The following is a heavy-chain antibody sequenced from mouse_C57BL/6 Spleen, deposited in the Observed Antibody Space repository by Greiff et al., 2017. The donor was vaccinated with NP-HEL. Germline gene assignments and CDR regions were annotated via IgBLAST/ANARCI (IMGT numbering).Heavy chain of an antibody. J-gene: IGHJ2*01. V-gene: IGHV1-26*01. Sequence: EVQLHQSGPELVKPGASVKISCKASGYTFTDYYMNWVKQSHGKSLEWIGDINPNNGGTSYNQKFKGKATLTVDKSSSTAYMELRSLTSEDSAVYYCARDSAGYYGLFDYWGQGTTLTVSS. CDR2: INPNNGGT. CDR3: ARDSAGYYGLFDY. D-gene: IGHD1-1*01. CDR1: GYTFTDYY.